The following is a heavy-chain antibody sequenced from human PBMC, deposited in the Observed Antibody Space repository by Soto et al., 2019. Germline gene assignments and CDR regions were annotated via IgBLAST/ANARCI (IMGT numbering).Heavy chain of an antibody. CDR2: IHHSEST. V-gene: IGHV4-30-4*01. J-gene: IGHJ4*02. CDR3: ARDSITVAANYFDY. D-gene: IGHD3-3*01. Sequence: QVQLQESGPGLVKPSQTLSLTCTVSGGSIGSGDYYWSWIRQPPGKGLEWVGYIHHSESTYYNPSLKSRLTISLDTSKNQFSLKLTSVTAADTAVYYCARDSITVAANYFDYWGQGTLVTVSS. CDR1: GGSIGSGDYY.